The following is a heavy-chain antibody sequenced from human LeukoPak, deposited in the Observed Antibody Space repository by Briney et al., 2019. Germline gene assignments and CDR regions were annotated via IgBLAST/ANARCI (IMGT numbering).Heavy chain of an antibody. CDR2: ISGSGGST. V-gene: IGHV3-23*01. CDR3: AKDWAVAGTNYFDY. J-gene: IGHJ4*02. Sequence: GGSLRLSCAGSGFTFSSYAMNWVRQAPGKGLEWVSGISGSGGSTYYADSVKGRFTISRDNSKNTLYLQMNSLRAEDTAIYYCAKDWAVAGTNYFDYWGQGTLVTVSS. CDR1: GFTFSSYA. D-gene: IGHD6-19*01.